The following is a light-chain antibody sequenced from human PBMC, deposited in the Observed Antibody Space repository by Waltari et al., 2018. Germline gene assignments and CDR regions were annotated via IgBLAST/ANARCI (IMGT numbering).Light chain of an antibody. Sequence: DIQMSQSPSSLTAAVGDRVTITCRASQIISRYLSWYQHKPGKAPKLLIYGASNLQGGVPSRFSGSGSGRDFTLTISSLQAEDFGTYYCQQSYTNPETFGPGTKVEIK. CDR2: GAS. J-gene: IGKJ3*01. CDR1: QIISRY. V-gene: IGKV1-39*01. CDR3: QQSYTNPET.